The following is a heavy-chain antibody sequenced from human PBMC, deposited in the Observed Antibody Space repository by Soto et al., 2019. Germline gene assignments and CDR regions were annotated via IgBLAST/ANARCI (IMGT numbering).Heavy chain of an antibody. V-gene: IGHV4-34*01. CDR2: INHSGST. CDR1: GASFSGYY. J-gene: IGHJ4*02. D-gene: IGHD2-2*01. Sequence: SVTLSLTCAVYGASFSGYYWSWIRQPPGKGLEWIGEINHSGSTNYNPSLKSRVTISVDTSKNQFSLKLSSVTAADTAVYYCARGQIVVVDSSFDYWGQGTLVTVSS. CDR3: ARGQIVVVDSSFDY.